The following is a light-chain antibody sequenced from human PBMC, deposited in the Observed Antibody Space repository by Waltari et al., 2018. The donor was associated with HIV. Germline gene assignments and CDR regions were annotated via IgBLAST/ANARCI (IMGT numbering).Light chain of an antibody. CDR1: SSDGGGYNY. CDR3: SSYTSSSRV. V-gene: IGLV2-14*03. Sequence: SALTQPASVSGSPGQSITLSCTGTSSDGGGYNYVSWYQQHPGKAPKLMIYDVSNRPSGVSNRFSGSKSGNTASLTISGLQAEDEADYYCSSYTSSSRVFGGGTKLTVL. J-gene: IGLJ3*02. CDR2: DVS.